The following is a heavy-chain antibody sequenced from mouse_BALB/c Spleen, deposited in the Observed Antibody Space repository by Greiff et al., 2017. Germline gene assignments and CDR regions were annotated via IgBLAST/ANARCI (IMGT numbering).Heavy chain of an antibody. J-gene: IGHJ4*01. V-gene: IGHV1-69*02. D-gene: IGHD2-4*01. CDR2: IDPSDSYT. CDR1: GYTFTSYW. CDR3: ARPGLRRYYAMDY. Sequence: QVQLQQPGAELVKPGASVKLSCKASGYTFTSYWMHWVKQRPGQGLELIGEIDPSDSYTNYNQKFKGKATLTVDKSSSTAYMQLSSLTSEDSAVYYCARPGLRRYYAMDYWGQGTSVTVSS.